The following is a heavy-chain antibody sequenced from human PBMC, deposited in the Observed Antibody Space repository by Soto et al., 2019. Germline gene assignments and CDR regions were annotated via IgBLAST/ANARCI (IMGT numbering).Heavy chain of an antibody. CDR3: AREYDYGSGSYSGGYHTYGMDV. J-gene: IGHJ6*02. CDR2: ISSSSSYI. Sequence: EVQLVESGGGLVKPGGSLRLSCAASGFTFSSYSMNWVRQAPGKGLEWVSSISSSSSYIYYADSVKGRFTISRDNAKNSLYLQMNSLRAEDTAVYYCAREYDYGSGSYSGGYHTYGMDVWGQGTTVTVSS. V-gene: IGHV3-21*01. CDR1: GFTFSSYS. D-gene: IGHD3-10*01.